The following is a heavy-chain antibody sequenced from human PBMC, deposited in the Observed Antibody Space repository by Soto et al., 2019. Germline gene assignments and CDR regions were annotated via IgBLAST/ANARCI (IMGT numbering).Heavy chain of an antibody. J-gene: IGHJ3*02. CDR2: IDWDDDK. D-gene: IGHD1-26*01. V-gene: IGHV2-70*13. Sequence: SGPTLVNPTQTLTLTCTFSGFSLSTSGMCVSWIRQPPGKALEWLALIDWDDDKYYSTSLKTRLTISKDTSKIQVVLTMTNMDPVDTATYYRVRLYRGSYYRMNAFDIWGEGRMVTV. CDR1: GFSLSTSGMC. CDR3: VRLYRGSYYRMNAFDI.